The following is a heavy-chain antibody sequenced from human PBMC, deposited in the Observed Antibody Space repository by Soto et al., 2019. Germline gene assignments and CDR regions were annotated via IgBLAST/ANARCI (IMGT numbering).Heavy chain of an antibody. CDR1: GFTLSDYY. V-gene: IGHV3-11*01. CDR3: AKNLWDIVLVPAAMGPLTFDP. J-gene: IGHJ5*02. CDR2: ISSSSYTM. Sequence: PGGSLRLSCAASGFTLSDYYMNWVRQAPGKGLEWVSYISSSSYTMNYADSVKGRFTISRDNAKNSLYLQMNSLRAEDTAVYYCAKNLWDIVLVPAAMGPLTFDPWGQGTLVTVSS. D-gene: IGHD2-2*01.